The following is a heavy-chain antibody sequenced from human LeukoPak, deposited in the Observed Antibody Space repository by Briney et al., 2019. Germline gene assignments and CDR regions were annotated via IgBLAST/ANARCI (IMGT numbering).Heavy chain of an antibody. D-gene: IGHD2-8*01. Sequence: ASVKVSCKASGYTLSDYYVHWVRQAPGQGLEWMVMINPNTGSTKTAQKFQGRVTMTGDTSINTASMEPTSLTSGDAAVYYCARVPIEWSNLYFDYWGQGTHVTVSS. J-gene: IGHJ4*02. CDR2: INPNTGST. CDR3: ARVPIEWSNLYFDY. CDR1: GYTLSDYY. V-gene: IGHV1-2*02.